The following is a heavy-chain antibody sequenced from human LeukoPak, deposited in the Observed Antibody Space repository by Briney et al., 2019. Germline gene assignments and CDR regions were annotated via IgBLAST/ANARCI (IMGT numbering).Heavy chain of an antibody. J-gene: IGHJ4*02. V-gene: IGHV1-18*01. CDR1: GYTFSNYG. Sequence: ASVKVSCKASGYTFSNYGISWVRQAPGQGLEWMGWISEYNGSTHYAQKFQGRVTMTTDTSTSTAYMELRSLRSDDTAVYYCARDPSLLSFLDYWGQGTLVTVSS. CDR2: ISEYNGST. CDR3: ARDPSLLSFLDY. D-gene: IGHD3-10*01.